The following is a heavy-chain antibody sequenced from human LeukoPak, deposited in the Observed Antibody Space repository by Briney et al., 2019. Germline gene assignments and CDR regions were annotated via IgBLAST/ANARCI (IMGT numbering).Heavy chain of an antibody. Sequence: SVKVSCKASGGTFSSYASSWVRQAPGQGLEWMGGIIPIFVTANYAQKFKGRVTITADESTSPAYMELSSLRSEDTAVYYCASRISGIAVALSYYYYMDVWGKGTTVTVSS. CDR1: GGTFSSYA. J-gene: IGHJ6*03. CDR3: ASRISGIAVALSYYYYMDV. V-gene: IGHV1-69*01. D-gene: IGHD6-19*01. CDR2: IIPIFVTA.